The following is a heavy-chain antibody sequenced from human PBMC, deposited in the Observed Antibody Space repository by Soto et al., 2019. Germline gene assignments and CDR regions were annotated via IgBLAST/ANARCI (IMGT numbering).Heavy chain of an antibody. CDR1: GGSISSYY. Sequence: QVQLQESGPGLVKPSETLSLTCTVSGGSISSYYWSWIRQPPGKGLEWIGYIYYSGSTNYNPSLKSRVTISVDTSKNQFSLKLSSVTAADTAVYYCARAAIAAAPSDYWGQGTLVTVSS. J-gene: IGHJ4*02. V-gene: IGHV4-59*08. D-gene: IGHD6-13*01. CDR2: IYYSGST. CDR3: ARAAIAAAPSDY.